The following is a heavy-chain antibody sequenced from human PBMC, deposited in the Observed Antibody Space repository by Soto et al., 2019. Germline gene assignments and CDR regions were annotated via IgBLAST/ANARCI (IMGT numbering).Heavy chain of an antibody. CDR2: ISWDGGST. CDR1: GFTFDDYT. V-gene: IGHV3-43*01. J-gene: IGHJ6*02. Sequence: PGGSLRLSCAASGFTFDDYTMHWVRQAPGKGLEWVSLISWDGGSTYYADSVKGRFTISRDNSKNSLYLQMNSLRTEDTALYYCAKDLNGYTGFWYYYGMDVWGQGTTVTVSS. CDR3: AKDLNGYTGFWYYYGMDV. D-gene: IGHD5-18*01.